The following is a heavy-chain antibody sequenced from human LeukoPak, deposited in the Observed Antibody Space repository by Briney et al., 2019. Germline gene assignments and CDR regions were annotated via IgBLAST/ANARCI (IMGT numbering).Heavy chain of an antibody. CDR3: AKDKGAVTGTFDY. CDR2: ISGSGGST. J-gene: IGHJ4*02. D-gene: IGHD1-14*01. V-gene: IGHV3-23*01. CDR1: GFTFSSYA. Sequence: GSLRLSCAASGFTFSSYAMTWVRQAPGKGLEWVSSISGSGGSTSYAVSVKGRFTISRDNSKNTLYLQMNSLRAEDTAVYYCAKDKGAVTGTFDYWGQGTLVTVSS.